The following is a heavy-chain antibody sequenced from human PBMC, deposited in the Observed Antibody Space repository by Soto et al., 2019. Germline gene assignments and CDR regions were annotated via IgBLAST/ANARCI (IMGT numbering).Heavy chain of an antibody. CDR1: GFTFSNYG. CDR3: AKDLSRWPHYAFDS. Sequence: PGGSLRLSCAASGFTFSNYGMNWVRQAPGKGLEWVSGISTNGDTANYADSVKGRFTISRDNSKNALYMQMNGLRPEDTAVCYCAKDLSRWPHYAFDSWGQGTLVTVS. CDR2: ISTNGDTA. D-gene: IGHD4-17*01. J-gene: IGHJ5*01. V-gene: IGHV3-23*01.